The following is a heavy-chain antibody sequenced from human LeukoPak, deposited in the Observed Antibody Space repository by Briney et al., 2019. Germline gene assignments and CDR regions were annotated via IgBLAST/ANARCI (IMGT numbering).Heavy chain of an antibody. CDR1: GGSFFTGW. CDR2: IYAGDATT. V-gene: IGHV5-51*01. CDR3: ARFRGELMDGFDF. Sequence: GESLQISCKGAGGSFFTGWIAWVRRLAGKGLEWMGVIYAGDATTRYSPSFQGQVTISADKSLNTAYLQWTNLKASDTAMYYCARFRGELMDGFDFWGQGTLVTVSS. J-gene: IGHJ4*02. D-gene: IGHD1-7*01.